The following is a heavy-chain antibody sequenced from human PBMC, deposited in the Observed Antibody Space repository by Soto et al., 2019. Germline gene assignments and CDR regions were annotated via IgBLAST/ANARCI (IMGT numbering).Heavy chain of an antibody. CDR3: AREYYDILTEGWFDP. CDR2: IYTSGST. J-gene: IGHJ5*02. Sequence: QVQLQESGPGLVKPSETLSLTCTVSGGSISSYYWSWIRQPAGKGLEGIGRIYTSGSTNYNPSLKSRVTMSVDTSKNQFSLKLSSVTAADTAVYYCAREYYDILTEGWFDPWGQGTLVTVSS. CDR1: GGSISSYY. V-gene: IGHV4-4*07. D-gene: IGHD3-9*01.